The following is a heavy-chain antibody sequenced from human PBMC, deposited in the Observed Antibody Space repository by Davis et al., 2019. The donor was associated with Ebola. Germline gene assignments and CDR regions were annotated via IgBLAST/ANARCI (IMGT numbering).Heavy chain of an antibody. D-gene: IGHD3-3*01. J-gene: IGHJ5*02. CDR3: AKGPPLEWFDP. Sequence: GESLKISCAASGFTFSSYWMSWVRQAPGKGLEWVSAISGSGGSTYYADSVKGRFTISRDNSKNTLYLQMNSLRAEDTAVYYCAKGPPLEWFDPWGQGTLVTVSS. V-gene: IGHV3-23*01. CDR1: GFTFSSYW. CDR2: ISGSGGST.